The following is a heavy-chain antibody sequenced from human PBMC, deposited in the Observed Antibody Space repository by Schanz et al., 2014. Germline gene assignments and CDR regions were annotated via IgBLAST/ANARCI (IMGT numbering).Heavy chain of an antibody. Sequence: QIQLVQSGPEVKKPGATVKVSCKASGYIFINSGISWVRQATGQGLEWMGWISAYNGNTKYPQKLQGRVTMTTDTSTSTAYMELSSLRSEDTAVYSCARSAGRDFWSGYYTRFDYWGQGTLVTVSS. V-gene: IGHV1-18*01. J-gene: IGHJ4*02. CDR1: GYIFINSG. CDR3: ARSAGRDFWSGYYTRFDY. CDR2: ISAYNGNT. D-gene: IGHD3-3*01.